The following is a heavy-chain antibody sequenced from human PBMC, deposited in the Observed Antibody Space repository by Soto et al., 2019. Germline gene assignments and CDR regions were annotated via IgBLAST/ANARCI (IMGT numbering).Heavy chain of an antibody. V-gene: IGHV3-21*01. Sequence: EVQLVESGGGLVKPGGSLRLSCAASGFTFSSYSMNWVRQAPGKWLEWVSSISSSSSYIYYADSVKGRCTISRDNAKNSLYLQMNSLRAEDTAVYCCARELPSGWLFYYWGQGTLVTVSS. D-gene: IGHD6-19*01. J-gene: IGHJ4*02. CDR1: GFTFSSYS. CDR3: ARELPSGWLFYY. CDR2: ISSSSSYI.